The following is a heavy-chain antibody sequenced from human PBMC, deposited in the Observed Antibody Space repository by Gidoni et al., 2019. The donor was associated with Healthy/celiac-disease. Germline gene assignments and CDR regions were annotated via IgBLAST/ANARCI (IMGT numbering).Heavy chain of an antibody. CDR2: ISSSSSYI. CDR3: ARGGDLGYCSGGSCYHFDY. J-gene: IGHJ4*02. D-gene: IGHD2-15*01. Sequence: EVQLVESGGGLVKPGVFLRLSCAASGFPFTSYSMDWVRQAPGKGLEWVSSISSSSSYIYYADSVKGRFTISRDNAKNSLYLQMNSLRAEDTAVYYCARGGDLGYCSGGSCYHFDYWGQGTLVTVSS. CDR1: GFPFTSYS. V-gene: IGHV3-21*01.